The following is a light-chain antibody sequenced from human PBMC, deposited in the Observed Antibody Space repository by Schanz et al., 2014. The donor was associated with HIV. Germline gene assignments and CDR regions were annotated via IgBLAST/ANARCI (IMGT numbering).Light chain of an antibody. Sequence: QLVLTQSPSASASLGASVRVTCTLSSGHSSDAIAWHQQQPEKGPRYLMRLNSDGSLNKGDGIPDRFSGSSSGAEHYLTISNLQSEDEADYYCETWDRNTRVFGGGTKVTVL. CDR3: ETWDRNTRV. J-gene: IGLJ3*02. V-gene: IGLV4-69*01. CDR1: SGHSSDA. CDR2: LNSDGSL.